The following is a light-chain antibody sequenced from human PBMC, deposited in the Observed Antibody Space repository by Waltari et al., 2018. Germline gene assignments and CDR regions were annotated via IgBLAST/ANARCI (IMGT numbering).Light chain of an antibody. V-gene: IGLV1-44*01. CDR2: SNN. CDR3: AAWDDSLNGPV. Sequence: SVLTQPPSASGPPGQRVTISCSGSSSNIRSNTVNWYQQLPGTAPKLLIYSNNQLPSGVPDRFSGSKSGTSASLAISGLQSEDEADYYCAAWDDSLNGPVFGGGAKLTVL. CDR1: SSNIRSNT. J-gene: IGLJ3*02.